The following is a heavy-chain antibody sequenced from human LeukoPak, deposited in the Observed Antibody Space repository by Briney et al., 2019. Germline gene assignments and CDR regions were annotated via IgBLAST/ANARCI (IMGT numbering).Heavy chain of an antibody. Sequence: AGSLRLYCAASGFTFSSYSMKSVRQAPGKGLESLSSISSSCSYIYYADSVKGRFTISRDNAKNSLYLQMNSLRAEDTAVYYCARDKDIVVVVAATGFDPWGQGTLVTVSS. V-gene: IGHV3-21*01. CDR3: ARDKDIVVVVAATGFDP. CDR1: GFTFSSYS. CDR2: ISSSCSYI. J-gene: IGHJ5*02. D-gene: IGHD2-15*01.